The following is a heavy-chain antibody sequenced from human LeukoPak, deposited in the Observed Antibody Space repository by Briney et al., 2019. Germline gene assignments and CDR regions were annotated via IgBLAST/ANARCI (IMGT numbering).Heavy chain of an antibody. CDR3: ARAGGTTPPGWFDP. D-gene: IGHD4-11*01. J-gene: IGHJ5*02. CDR1: GASISSDSYY. V-gene: IGHV4-61*02. CDR2: ISASGRR. Sequence: PSETLSLTCTVSGASISSDSYYWSWIRQPAGKGLEWIGRISASGRRNYNPSLQSRVIISVDTSKNQFSLKLTSVTAADTAVYYCARAGGTTPPGWFDPWGQGTLVTVSS.